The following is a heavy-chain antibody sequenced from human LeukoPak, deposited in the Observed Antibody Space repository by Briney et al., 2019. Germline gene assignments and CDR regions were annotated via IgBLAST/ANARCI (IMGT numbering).Heavy chain of an antibody. Sequence: ASVKVSCKASGYTSTGYYMHWVRQAPGQGLEWMGWMNPNSGNTGYAQKFQGRVTITRNTSISTAYMELSSLRSEDTAVYYCARASLLWFGDHAFDIWGQGTMVTVSS. V-gene: IGHV1-8*03. J-gene: IGHJ3*02. CDR3: ARASLLWFGDHAFDI. D-gene: IGHD3-10*01. CDR2: MNPNSGNT. CDR1: GYTSTGYY.